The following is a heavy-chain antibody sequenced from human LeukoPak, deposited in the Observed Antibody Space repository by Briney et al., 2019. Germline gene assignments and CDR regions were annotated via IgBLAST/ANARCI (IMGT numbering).Heavy chain of an antibody. V-gene: IGHV3-9*01. CDR3: VKDDKYQLLSYYYYYYGMDV. CDR2: INWNSGSI. J-gene: IGHJ6*02. Sequence: GRSLRLSCAASGFTLDDYAMHWVRQPPGKGLEWVSGINWNSGSIGYADSVKGRFTISRDSAKNSLYLQMNGLRAEDTALYYCVKDDKYQLLSYYYYYYGMDVWGQGTTVTVSS. CDR1: GFTLDDYA. D-gene: IGHD2-2*01.